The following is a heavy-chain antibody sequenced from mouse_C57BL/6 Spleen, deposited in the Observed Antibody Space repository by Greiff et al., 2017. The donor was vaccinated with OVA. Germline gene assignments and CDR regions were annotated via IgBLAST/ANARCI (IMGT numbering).Heavy chain of an antibody. CDR2: ILPGSGST. CDR1: GYTFTGYW. D-gene: IGHD1-3*01. CDR3: AIYNYSKRGTAMDY. Sequence: QVQLKQSGAELMKPGASVKLSCKATGYTFTGYWIEWVKQRPGHGLEWIGEILPGSGSTNYNEKFKGKVTFTADTSSNTAYMQLSSLTTEDSAIYYCAIYNYSKRGTAMDYWGQGTSVTVSS. J-gene: IGHJ4*01. V-gene: IGHV1-9*01.